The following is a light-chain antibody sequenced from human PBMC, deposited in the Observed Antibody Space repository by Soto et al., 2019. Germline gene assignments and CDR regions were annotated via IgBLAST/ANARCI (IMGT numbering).Light chain of an antibody. V-gene: IGKV3-15*01. CDR2: GAS. Sequence: EIVMTQSPATLSVSPGERATLSCRASQRVSSNLAWYQQKPGQAPRLLIYGASTRATGIPARFSGSGSGTEFTLTISSLQSEDFAVYYCQQYGSSPPVTFGQGTKVEIK. CDR1: QRVSSN. J-gene: IGKJ1*01. CDR3: QQYGSSPPVT.